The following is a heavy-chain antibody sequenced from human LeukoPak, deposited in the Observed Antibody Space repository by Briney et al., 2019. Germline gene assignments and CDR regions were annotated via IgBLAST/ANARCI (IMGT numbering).Heavy chain of an antibody. CDR3: ATSYSSGLPFDY. CDR1: GYTLTELS. J-gene: IGHJ4*02. V-gene: IGHV1-24*01. D-gene: IGHD6-19*01. Sequence: ASVKVSCKVSGYTLTELSMHWVRQAPGKGREWMGGFDPEDGETIYAQKFQGRVTMTEDTSTDTAYMELSSLRSEDTAVYYCATSYSSGLPFDYWGQGTLVTVSS. CDR2: FDPEDGET.